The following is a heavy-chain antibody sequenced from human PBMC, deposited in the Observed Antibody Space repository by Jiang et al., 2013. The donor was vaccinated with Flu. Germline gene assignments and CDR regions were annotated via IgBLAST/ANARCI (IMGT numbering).Heavy chain of an antibody. CDR1: GASFSGYS. J-gene: IGHJ4*02. CDR2: IDHNGIT. CDR3: AMNYYY. D-gene: IGHD3-10*01. V-gene: IGHV4-34*01. Sequence: LLKPSETLSLTCTANGASFSGYSWTWFRQPPGKGLEWIGDIDHNGITYYNPSLKSRVTMSIDTSNNLFSLNFTSVTAADTAVYYCAMNYYYWGQGSLVTVSS.